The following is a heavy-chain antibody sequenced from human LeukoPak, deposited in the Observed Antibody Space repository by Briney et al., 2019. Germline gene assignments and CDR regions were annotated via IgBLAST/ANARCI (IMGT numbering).Heavy chain of an antibody. V-gene: IGHV3-74*01. D-gene: IGHD6-6*01. Sequence: GGSLRLSCAASGFIFSDSWMHWVRQAPGKGPVWVSRLTPDGGRTDYADSAKGRFTISRDNAKNTLYLQMNNLRADDTAVYYCSRGRHNAFDILGQGTMVTVSS. CDR3: SRGRHNAFDI. CDR1: GFIFSDSW. CDR2: LTPDGGRT. J-gene: IGHJ3*02.